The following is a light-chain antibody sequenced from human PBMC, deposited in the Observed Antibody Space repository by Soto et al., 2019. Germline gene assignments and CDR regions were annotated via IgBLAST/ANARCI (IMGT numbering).Light chain of an antibody. J-gene: IGKJ5*01. CDR2: AAS. CDR1: QAISNY. V-gene: IGKV1-39*01. CDR3: QQRSNWPPIT. Sequence: DIQMTPSPSSLSASVGDRVTVTCQASQAISNYLNWYQQKTGQAPKLLIYAASSLQSGVPSRFSGSGSGTDFALTISSLEPEDFAVYYCQQRSNWPPITFGQGTLLEI.